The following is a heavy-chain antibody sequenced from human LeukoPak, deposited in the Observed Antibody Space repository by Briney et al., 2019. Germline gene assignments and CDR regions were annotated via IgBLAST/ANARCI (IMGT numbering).Heavy chain of an antibody. CDR1: GGSISSYY. J-gene: IGHJ4*02. CDR3: ARDAYSSSHLDY. D-gene: IGHD6-19*01. V-gene: IGHV4-59*01. CDR2: ISYTGST. Sequence: PSETLSLTCSVSGGSISSYYWSWIRQPPGKGLEWIGYISYTGSTSYNPSLKSRVTLSVDTSKNQFSLKLSSVTAADTAVYYCARDAYSSSHLDYWGQGTLVTVSS.